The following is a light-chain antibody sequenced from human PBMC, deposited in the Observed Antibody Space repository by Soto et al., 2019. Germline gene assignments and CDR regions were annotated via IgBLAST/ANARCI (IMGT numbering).Light chain of an antibody. CDR1: HSIINY. V-gene: IGKV1-39*01. J-gene: IGKJ1*01. Sequence: IRIPQSPSSLSSSTGDRVTITCRASHSIINYLNWYQQRPGKAPNLLIYAASSMISGVPSRFSGSGSGTDFTLTITSLRPEDFATYYCQQSYHTSWTFGQGTKVDIK. CDR2: AAS. CDR3: QQSYHTSWT.